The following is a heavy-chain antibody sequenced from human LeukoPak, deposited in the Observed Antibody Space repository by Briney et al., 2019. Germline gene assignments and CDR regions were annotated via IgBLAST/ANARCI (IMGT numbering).Heavy chain of an antibody. J-gene: IGHJ5*02. CDR2: IKEDGSEK. V-gene: IGHV3-7*01. CDR3: TRDES. CDR1: GVTISSYW. Sequence: GGSLRLSCVVSGVTISSYWMSWVRQAPGKELEWVANIKEDGSEKYYVDSVKGRFTISRDNAKNSLYLQMNSLGAEDTAVYYCTRDESWGQGTLVTVSS.